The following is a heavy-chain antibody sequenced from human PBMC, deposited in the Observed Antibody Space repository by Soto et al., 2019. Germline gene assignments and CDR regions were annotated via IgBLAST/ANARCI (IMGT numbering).Heavy chain of an antibody. V-gene: IGHV3-15*01. CDR2: IKSKTDGGTT. J-gene: IGHJ6*02. CDR3: TTRYGRRPYYYYGMDV. Sequence: PGGSLRLSCAASGFTFSNAWMGWVRQAPGKGLEWVGRIKSKTDGGTTDYAAPVKGRFTISRDDSKNTLYLQMNSLKTEDTAVYYCTTRYGRRPYYYYGMDVWGQGTTVTVSS. D-gene: IGHD4-17*01. CDR1: GFTFSNAW.